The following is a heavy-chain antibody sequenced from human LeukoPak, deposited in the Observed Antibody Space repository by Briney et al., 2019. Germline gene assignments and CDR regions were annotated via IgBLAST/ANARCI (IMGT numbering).Heavy chain of an antibody. Sequence: GGSLRLSCAASGFTFSSYAMSWVRQAPGKGLEWVSAISGSGGSTYYADSVKGRFTICRDNAKNSLYLQMNRLRAEDTAVYYCARDSDYYYYYYMDVWGKGTTVTVSS. CDR2: ISGSGGST. CDR3: ARDSDYYYYYYMDV. CDR1: GFTFSSYA. J-gene: IGHJ6*03. V-gene: IGHV3-23*01.